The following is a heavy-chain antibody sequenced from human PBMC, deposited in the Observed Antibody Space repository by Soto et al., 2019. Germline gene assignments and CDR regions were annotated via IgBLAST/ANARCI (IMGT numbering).Heavy chain of an antibody. V-gene: IGHV2-70*04. D-gene: IGHD1-26*01. CDR2: IDWDDDK. CDR3: SWMLLSPTGGLDY. CDR1: GFSLSTHGMR. J-gene: IGHJ4*02. Sequence: SGPTLVNPTQTLTLTCTFSGFSLSTHGMRVTWIRQPPGKALEWLARIDWDDDKFYSTSLRTRLTVSKDTSKNQVVLTMTHMDPVDTATYYFSWMLLSPTGGLDYWGQGALVTVSS.